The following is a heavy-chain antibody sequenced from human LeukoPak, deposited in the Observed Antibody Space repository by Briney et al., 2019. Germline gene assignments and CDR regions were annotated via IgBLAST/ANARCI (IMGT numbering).Heavy chain of an antibody. Sequence: SETLSLTCAVYGGSFSGYYWSWIRQPPGKGLEWIGEINHSGSTNYNPSLKSRVTISVDTSKNQFSLKLSSVTAADTAVYYCAREGNYYDSSGYYQNWFDPWGQGTLVTASS. J-gene: IGHJ5*02. CDR2: INHSGST. CDR3: AREGNYYDSSGYYQNWFDP. CDR1: GGSFSGYY. D-gene: IGHD3-22*01. V-gene: IGHV4-34*01.